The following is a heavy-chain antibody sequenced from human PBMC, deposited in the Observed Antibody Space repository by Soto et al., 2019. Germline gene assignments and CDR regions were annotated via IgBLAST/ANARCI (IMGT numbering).Heavy chain of an antibody. Sequence: SETLSLTCTVSGGSISTGGYYWNWIRQPPGKGLEWIGHIYYSGSTYYNPSLKSRVTISLDTSKNQFSLKLSSVTAADTAVYYCARDGAFGFGVVAYGMDVWGQGTTVTVSS. J-gene: IGHJ6*02. CDR1: GGSISTGGYY. CDR2: IYYSGST. D-gene: IGHD3-3*01. V-gene: IGHV4-30-4*02. CDR3: ARDGAFGFGVVAYGMDV.